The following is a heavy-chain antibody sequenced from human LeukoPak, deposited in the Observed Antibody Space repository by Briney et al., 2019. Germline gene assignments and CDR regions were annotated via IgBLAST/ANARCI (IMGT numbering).Heavy chain of an antibody. CDR1: GFTFSSYA. V-gene: IGHV3-30*01. CDR2: ISYDGSNK. Sequence: GRSLRLSCAASGFTFSSYAMHWVRQAPGKGLEWVAVISYDGSNKYYADSVKGRFTISRDNSKNTLYLQMNSLRAEVTAVYYCAGATGFDYWGQGTLVTVSS. J-gene: IGHJ4*02. D-gene: IGHD1-1*01. CDR3: AGATGFDY.